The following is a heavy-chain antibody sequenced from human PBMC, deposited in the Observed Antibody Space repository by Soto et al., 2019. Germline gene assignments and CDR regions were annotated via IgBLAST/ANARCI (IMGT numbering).Heavy chain of an antibody. CDR2: IYYSGST. Sequence: PSETLSLTCTVSGGSISSYYWSWIRQPPGKGLEWIGYIYYSGSTNYNPSLKSRVTISVDTSKNQFSLKLSSVTAADTAVYYCARRVDYVWGSYRYSTYFAYWGQGTLVTVS. CDR1: GGSISSYY. J-gene: IGHJ4*02. CDR3: ARRVDYVWGSYRYSTYFAY. V-gene: IGHV4-59*08. D-gene: IGHD3-16*02.